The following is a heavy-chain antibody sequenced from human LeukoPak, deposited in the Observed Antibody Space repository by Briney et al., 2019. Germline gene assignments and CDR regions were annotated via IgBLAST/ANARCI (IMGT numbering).Heavy chain of an antibody. J-gene: IGHJ5*02. CDR1: GFTFSIYS. Sequence: GGSLRLSCAASGFTFSIYSMNWVRQAPGKGLEWVSFISSSSSSIYDADSVKGRFTISRDNAKNSLYLQMNSLRAEDTAVYYCARDRIYGGLTFDPWGQGTLVTVSS. CDR2: ISSSSSSI. CDR3: ARDRIYGGLTFDP. D-gene: IGHD4-23*01. V-gene: IGHV3-21*01.